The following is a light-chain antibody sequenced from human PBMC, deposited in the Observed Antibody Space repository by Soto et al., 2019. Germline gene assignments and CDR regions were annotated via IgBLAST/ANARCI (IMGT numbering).Light chain of an antibody. CDR2: KAS. CDR1: QTISGW. CDR3: QQYYSYPRT. J-gene: IGKJ1*01. Sequence: DIQMTQSPSTLSGSVGDRVTITCRASQTISGWLAWYQQKPGKAPKLLIYKASTLKSGVPSRFSGSGSGTDFTLTISCLQSEDFATYYCQQYYSYPRTFGQGTKVDIK. V-gene: IGKV1-5*03.